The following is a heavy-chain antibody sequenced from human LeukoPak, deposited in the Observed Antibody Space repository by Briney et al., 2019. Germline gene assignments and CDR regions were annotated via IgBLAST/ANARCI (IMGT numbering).Heavy chain of an antibody. CDR2: INHSGST. Sequence: SETLSLTCTVSGGSISSYYWSWIRQPPGKGLEWIGEINHSGSTNYNPSLKSRVTISVDTSKNQFSLKLSSVTAADTAVYYCARGSPRYCSGGSCYSSRPFDYWGQGTLVTVSS. CDR1: GGSISSYY. V-gene: IGHV4-34*01. J-gene: IGHJ4*02. CDR3: ARGSPRYCSGGSCYSSRPFDY. D-gene: IGHD2-15*01.